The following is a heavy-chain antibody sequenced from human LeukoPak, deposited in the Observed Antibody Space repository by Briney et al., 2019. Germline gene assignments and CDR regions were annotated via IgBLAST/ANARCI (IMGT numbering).Heavy chain of an antibody. CDR1: GFTFSDYE. J-gene: IGHJ4*02. V-gene: IGHV3-48*03. CDR3: ASWGEGALDN. Sequence: GGSLRLSCAASGFTFSDYEMTWVRQAPGKGLEWISYISGSGSITSHADSVKGRFTISRDNAKKSLYLQTNSLRVEDTGVYYCASWGEGALDNWGQGTLVTVSS. CDR2: ISGSGSIT. D-gene: IGHD1-26*01.